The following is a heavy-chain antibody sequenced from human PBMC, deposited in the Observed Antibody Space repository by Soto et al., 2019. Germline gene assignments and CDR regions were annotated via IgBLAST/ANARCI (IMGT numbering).Heavy chain of an antibody. CDR3: ARDLSSGILTGYAEADLLNSYMYV. Sequence: EASVKVSCKASGYTFTSYYMHWVRQAPGQGLEWMGIINPSGGSTSYAQKFQGRVTMTRDTSTSTVYMELSSLRSEDTAVYYCARDLSSGILTGYAEADLLNSYMYVWGKGNTVTVSS. V-gene: IGHV1-46*03. CDR2: INPSGGST. CDR1: GYTFTSYY. D-gene: IGHD3-9*01. J-gene: IGHJ6*03.